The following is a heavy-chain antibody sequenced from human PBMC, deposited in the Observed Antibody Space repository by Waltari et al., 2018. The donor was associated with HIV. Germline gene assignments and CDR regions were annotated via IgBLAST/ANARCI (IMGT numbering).Heavy chain of an antibody. CDR2: INSDGSST. CDR3: ASLYNYVWGSPPPFDY. V-gene: IGHV3-74*01. CDR1: GFTFRRYR. J-gene: IGHJ4*02. Sequence: EVQLVESGGGLVQPGGSLRLSCAASGFTFRRYRMHWVRQAPGKGLVWVSRINSDGSSTNYADSVKGRFTISRDNAKNTVYLQMNSLRAEDTALYYCASLYNYVWGSPPPFDYWGQGTLVTVSS. D-gene: IGHD3-16*01.